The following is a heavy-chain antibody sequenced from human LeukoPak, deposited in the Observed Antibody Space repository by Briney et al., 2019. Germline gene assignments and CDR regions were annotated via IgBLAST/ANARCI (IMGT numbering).Heavy chain of an antibody. V-gene: IGHV1-46*01. CDR1: GYTFTSNY. Sequence: ASVKVSCKASGYTFTSNYIHWVRQAPGQGLEWMGMIYPRDGSTSYAQKFQGRVTVTRDTSTSTVYMELSGLRSEDTAVYCCARDQEGFDYWGQGTLVTVSS. CDR2: IYPRDGST. CDR3: ARDQEGFDY. J-gene: IGHJ4*02.